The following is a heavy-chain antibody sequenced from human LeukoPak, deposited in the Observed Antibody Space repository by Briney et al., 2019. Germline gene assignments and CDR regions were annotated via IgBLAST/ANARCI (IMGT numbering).Heavy chain of an antibody. Sequence: ASVKVSCKASGGTFSSYAISWVRQAPGQGLEWMGGIIPIFGTANYAQKFQGRVTITTDESTSTAYMELSSLRSEDTAVYYSALHPGSRPPFPSGDYWGQGTLVTVSS. D-gene: IGHD1-14*01. CDR1: GGTFSSYA. CDR3: ALHPGSRPPFPSGDY. V-gene: IGHV1-69*05. J-gene: IGHJ4*02. CDR2: IIPIFGTA.